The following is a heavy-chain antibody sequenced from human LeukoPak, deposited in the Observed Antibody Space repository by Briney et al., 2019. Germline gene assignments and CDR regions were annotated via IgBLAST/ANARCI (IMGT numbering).Heavy chain of an antibody. Sequence: ASVKVSCKVSGYTLTELSMHWVRQAPGKGLEWMGGFDPEDGETIYAQKFQGRVTMTEDTSTDTAYMELSSLRSEDTAVYYCATEGRRAVSFDIWGQGTMVTVSS. CDR2: FDPEDGET. V-gene: IGHV1-24*01. J-gene: IGHJ3*02. CDR1: GYTLTELS. D-gene: IGHD3-10*01. CDR3: ATEGRRAVSFDI.